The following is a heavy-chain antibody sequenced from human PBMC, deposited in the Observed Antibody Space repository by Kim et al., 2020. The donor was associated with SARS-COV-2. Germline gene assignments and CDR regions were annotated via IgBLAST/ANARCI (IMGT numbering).Heavy chain of an antibody. J-gene: IGHJ4*02. V-gene: IGHV3-23*01. CDR1: GFTFSSYA. Sequence: GGSLRLSCAASGFTFSSYAMSWVRQAPGKGLEWVSAISGSGGSTYYADSVKGRFTISRDNSKTTLYLQMNSLRAEDTAVYYCAKGHIVLMVYAEYYFDYWGQGTLVTVSS. D-gene: IGHD2-8*01. CDR3: AKGHIVLMVYAEYYFDY. CDR2: ISGSGGST.